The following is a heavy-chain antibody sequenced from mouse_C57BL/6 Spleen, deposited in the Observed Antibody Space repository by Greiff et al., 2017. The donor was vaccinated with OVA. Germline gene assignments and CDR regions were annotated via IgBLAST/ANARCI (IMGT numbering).Heavy chain of an antibody. CDR1: GFTFSSYA. V-gene: IGHV5-4*01. D-gene: IGHD2-5*01. CDR2: ISAGGSYT. Sequence: EVQRVESGGGLVKPGGSLKLSCAASGFTFSSYAMSWVRQTPEKRLEWVATISAGGSYTYYPDNVKGRFTISRDNAKNNLYLQMSHLKSEDTAMYYCAREKNSTPYYFDYWGQGTTLTVSS. J-gene: IGHJ2*01. CDR3: AREKNSTPYYFDY.